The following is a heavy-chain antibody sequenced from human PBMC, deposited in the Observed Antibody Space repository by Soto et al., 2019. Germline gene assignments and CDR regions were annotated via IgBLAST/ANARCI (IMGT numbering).Heavy chain of an antibody. Sequence: LRLSCAASGFSFTNFAMSWVRQALGKGLEWVAGIGASGDITWYADSVKGRLSISRDNSKNTLYLQLNSLRFEDTAVYYCAKDDFTDRGDDYFDYWGPGTLVTVSS. J-gene: IGHJ4*02. D-gene: IGHD2-21*02. CDR1: GFSFTNFA. CDR2: IGASGDIT. CDR3: AKDDFTDRGDDYFDY. V-gene: IGHV3-23*01.